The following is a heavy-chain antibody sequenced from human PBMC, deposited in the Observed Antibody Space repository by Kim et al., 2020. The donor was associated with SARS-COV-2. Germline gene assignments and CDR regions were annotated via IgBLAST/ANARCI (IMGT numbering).Heavy chain of an antibody. D-gene: IGHD5-12*01. J-gene: IGHJ5*02. CDR3: AREPRGWRRDGYNCWFDP. Sequence: KSRVTISVDTSKNQFSLKLSSVTAADTAVYYWAREPRGWRRDGYNCWFDPWGQGTLVTVSS. V-gene: IGHV4-34*01.